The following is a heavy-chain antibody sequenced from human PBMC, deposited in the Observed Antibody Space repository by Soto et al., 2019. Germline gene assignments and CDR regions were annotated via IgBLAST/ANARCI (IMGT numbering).Heavy chain of an antibody. CDR1: GYTFTSYG. V-gene: IGHV1-18*01. CDR2: ISAYNGNT. J-gene: IGHJ6*02. D-gene: IGHD6-13*01. CDR3: ARDGKAAASYYHGMDV. Sequence: VQLVQSGAEVKKPGASVKVSCKAAGYTFTSYGISWVRQAPGQGLEWMGWISAYNGNTKYAQKLQGRVTMTTDTSTSTAYMELRSRRSDDTAVYYCARDGKAAASYYHGMDVWGQGTTVTVSS.